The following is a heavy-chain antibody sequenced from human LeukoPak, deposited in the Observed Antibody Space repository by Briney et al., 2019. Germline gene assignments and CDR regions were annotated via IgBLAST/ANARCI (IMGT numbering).Heavy chain of an antibody. D-gene: IGHD5-24*01. V-gene: IGHV4-59*01. Sequence: PSETLSLTCTVSGGSISSYYWSWIRQPPGKGLEWIGYIYYSGSTNYNPSLKSRVTISVDTSKNQFSLKLSSVTAADTAVYYCAREKSRDGYNTFDYWGQGTLVTVSS. J-gene: IGHJ4*02. CDR1: GGSISSYY. CDR2: IYYSGST. CDR3: AREKSRDGYNTFDY.